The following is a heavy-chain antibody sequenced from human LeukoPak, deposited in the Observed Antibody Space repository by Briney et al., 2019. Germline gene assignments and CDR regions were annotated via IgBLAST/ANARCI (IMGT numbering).Heavy chain of an antibody. D-gene: IGHD1-26*01. CDR3: ARDGSGSYPFDY. CDR2: IYYSGST. V-gene: IGHV4-59*12. J-gene: IGHJ4*02. Sequence: SDTLSLTCTVSGGSISSYYWSWIRQPPGKGLEWIGYIYYSGSTNYNPSLKSRVTISVDTSKNQFSLKLSSVTAADTAVYYCARDGSGSYPFDYWGQGTLVTVSS. CDR1: GGSISSYY.